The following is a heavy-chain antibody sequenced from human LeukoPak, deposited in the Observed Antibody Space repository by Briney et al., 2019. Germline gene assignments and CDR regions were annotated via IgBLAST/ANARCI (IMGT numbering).Heavy chain of an antibody. Sequence: GGSLRLSCAASGLTFSTYWMSWVRQAPGKGLEWVANIKQDGSEKYYVDSVKGRFTISRDNSKNTLYLQMNSLRAEDTAVYYCARAWIAAAGRYFDYWGQGTLVTVSS. CDR1: GLTFSTYW. CDR3: ARAWIAAAGRYFDY. V-gene: IGHV3-7*01. CDR2: IKQDGSEK. J-gene: IGHJ4*02. D-gene: IGHD6-13*01.